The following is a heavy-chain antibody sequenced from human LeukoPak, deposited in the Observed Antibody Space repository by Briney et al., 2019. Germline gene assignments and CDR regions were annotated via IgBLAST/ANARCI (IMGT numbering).Heavy chain of an antibody. CDR2: IYHSGST. D-gene: IGHD3-22*01. V-gene: IGHV4-30-2*01. Sequence: PSETLSLTCAVSGGSISSGGYSWSWIRQPPGKGLEWIGYIYHSGSTYYNPSLKSRVTISVDRSKNQFSLKLSSVTAADTAVYYCARGPDDSSGFFDYWGQGTLVTVSS. CDR1: GGSISSGGYS. CDR3: ARGPDDSSGFFDY. J-gene: IGHJ4*02.